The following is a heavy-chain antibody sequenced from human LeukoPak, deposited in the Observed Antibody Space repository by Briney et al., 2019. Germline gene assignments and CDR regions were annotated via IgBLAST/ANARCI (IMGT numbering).Heavy chain of an antibody. D-gene: IGHD3-3*01. J-gene: IGHJ5*02. Sequence: SETLSLTCAVYGGPFSGYFWSWIRQPPGKGLEWIGEINHSGSTNYNPSLKSRVTISVDTSKNQFSLKLSSVTAGDTAVYYCARGLGIFGVSWFDPWGQETLVTVSS. CDR1: GGPFSGYF. V-gene: IGHV4-34*01. CDR2: INHSGST. CDR3: ARGLGIFGVSWFDP.